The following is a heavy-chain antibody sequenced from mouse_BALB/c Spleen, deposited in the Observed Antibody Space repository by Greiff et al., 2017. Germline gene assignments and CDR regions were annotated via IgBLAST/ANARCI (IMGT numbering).Heavy chain of an antibody. Sequence: VQLQQSGAELARPGASVKLSCKASGYTFTSYWMQWVKQRPGQGLEWIGAIYPGDGDTRYTQKFKGKATLTADISSSTAYMQLSSLASEDSAVYYCVLGSYYYAMDYWGQGTSVTVSS. J-gene: IGHJ4*01. D-gene: IGHD4-1*01. CDR1: GYTFTSYW. CDR2: IYPGDGDT. V-gene: IGHV1-87*01. CDR3: VLGSYYYAMDY.